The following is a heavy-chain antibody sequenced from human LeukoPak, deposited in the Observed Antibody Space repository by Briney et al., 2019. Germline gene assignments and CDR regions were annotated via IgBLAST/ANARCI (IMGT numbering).Heavy chain of an antibody. J-gene: IGHJ6*02. CDR1: GFTFSTFA. D-gene: IGHD2-21*02. Sequence: AGGSLRLSCAASGFTFSTFALHWVRQAPGKGLEYVSGISSDGAGTFYADSVKGRFAISRDSTKNTLFLQMGSLRAEDMAVYYCVRDCGGDCLYGMDVWGQGTTVTVSS. CDR2: ISSDGAGT. CDR3: VRDCGGDCLYGMDV. V-gene: IGHV3-64*02.